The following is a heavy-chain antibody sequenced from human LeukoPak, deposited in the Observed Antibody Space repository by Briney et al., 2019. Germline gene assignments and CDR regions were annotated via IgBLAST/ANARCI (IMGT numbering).Heavy chain of an antibody. CDR1: GFTFTSYA. V-gene: IGHV3-30*18. D-gene: IGHD3-3*01. J-gene: IGHJ6*03. Sequence: GRSLRLSCAASGFTFTSYAMHWVRQAPGKGLEWVTSISSDGSNNYYADSVRGRFTISRDNSKNMLYLQTNSLRAEDTGVYYCAKGTYYDVLSGDYYFYYMDVWGKGTTVTVSS. CDR2: ISSDGSNN. CDR3: AKGTYYDVLSGDYYFYYMDV.